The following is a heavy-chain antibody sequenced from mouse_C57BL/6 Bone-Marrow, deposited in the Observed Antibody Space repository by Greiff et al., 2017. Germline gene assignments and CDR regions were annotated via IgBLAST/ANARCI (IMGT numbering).Heavy chain of an antibody. V-gene: IGHV1-4*01. J-gene: IGHJ4*01. D-gene: IGHD2-12*01. Sequence: VQLQQSGAELARPGASVKMSCKASGYTFTSYTMHWVKQRPGQGLEWIGYINPSSGYTKYNQKFKDKATLTADKSSSTAYMQLSSLTSEDSAGYYCARYYYNAMDDWGQGTSVTVSA. CDR1: GYTFTSYT. CDR3: ARYYYNAMDD. CDR2: INPSSGYT.